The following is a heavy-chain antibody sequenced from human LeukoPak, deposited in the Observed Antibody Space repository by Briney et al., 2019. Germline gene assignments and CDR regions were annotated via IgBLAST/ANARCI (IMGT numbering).Heavy chain of an antibody. CDR3: ARDGTAMVTRGFYDY. Sequence: SVEVSCKASGGTFSSYAISWVRQAPGQGLEWMGGIIPIFGTANYAQKFQGRVTITADESTSPAYMELSSLRSEDTAVYYCARDGTAMVTRGFYDYWGQGTLVTVSS. J-gene: IGHJ4*02. CDR1: GGTFSSYA. CDR2: IIPIFGTA. V-gene: IGHV1-69*01. D-gene: IGHD5-18*01.